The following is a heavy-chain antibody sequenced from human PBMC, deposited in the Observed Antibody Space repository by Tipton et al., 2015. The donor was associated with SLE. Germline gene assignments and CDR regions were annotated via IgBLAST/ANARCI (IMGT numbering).Heavy chain of an antibody. J-gene: IGHJ3*02. D-gene: IGHD7-27*01. CDR1: GYTFINYW. CDR2: IDPTDSYT. Sequence: QSGPEVKKPGESLRISCQFSGYTFINYWITWVRQMPGKGLEWMWNIDPTDSYTNYGPSFQGHVTISADNSINTAYLHWSSLNASDTAMYYCASDLDGDRDAFNIWGQGTMVTVSS. V-gene: IGHV5-10-1*01. CDR3: ASDLDGDRDAFNI.